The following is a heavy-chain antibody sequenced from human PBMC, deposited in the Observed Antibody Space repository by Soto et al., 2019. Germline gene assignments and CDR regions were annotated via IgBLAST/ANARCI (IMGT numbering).Heavy chain of an antibody. D-gene: IGHD2-15*01. CDR1: GGTFSIYA. CDR2: IIPIFGTA. CDR3: ARDSPMTPGAFDI. Sequence: SVKVSCKASGGTFSIYAISWVRQAPGQGLEWMGGIIPIFGTANYAQKFQGRVTITADESTSTAYMELSSLRSEDTAVYYCARDSPMTPGAFDIWGQGTMVTVSS. J-gene: IGHJ3*02. V-gene: IGHV1-69*13.